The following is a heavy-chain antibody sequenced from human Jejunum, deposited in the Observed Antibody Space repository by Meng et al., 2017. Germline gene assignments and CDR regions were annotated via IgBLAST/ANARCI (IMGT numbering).Heavy chain of an antibody. V-gene: IGHV3-23*01. CDR3: AKGRIERNIFLDY. CDR2: ISGRKDET. CDR1: GFTFSTYA. D-gene: IGHD2/OR15-2a*01. Sequence: GGSLRLSCAASGFTFSTYAMTWVRQAPGKGLEWVSSISGRKDETFYADSLKGRFTISRDSSKNTLYLQMNSLRAEDTAVYYCAKGRIERNIFLDYWGQGTLVTVSS. J-gene: IGHJ4*02.